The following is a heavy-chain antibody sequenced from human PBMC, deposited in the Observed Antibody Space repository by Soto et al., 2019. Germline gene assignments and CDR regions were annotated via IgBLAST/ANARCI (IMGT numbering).Heavy chain of an antibody. CDR3: ARSRVASYDYVWGSYRSLPSYYYYYYGMDV. V-gene: IGHV1-58*01. D-gene: IGHD3-16*02. Sequence: SVKVSCKASGFTFTSSAVQWVRQARGQRLEWIGWIVVGSGGTNYAQKFQGWVTMTRDTSISTAYMELSRLRSDDTAVYYCARSRVASYDYVWGSYRSLPSYYYYYYGMDVWGQGTTVTVSS. CDR1: GFTFTSSA. CDR2: IVVGSGGT. J-gene: IGHJ6*02.